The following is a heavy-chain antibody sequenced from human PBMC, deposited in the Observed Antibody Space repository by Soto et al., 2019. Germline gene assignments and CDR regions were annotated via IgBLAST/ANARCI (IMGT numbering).Heavy chain of an antibody. Sequence: GGSLRLSCAASGFTFSGSAMHWVRQASGKGLEWVGRIRSKANSYATAYAASVKGRFTISRDDSKNTAYLQMNSLKTEDTAVYYCWRVKNIVVVPHAGYYYYGMDVWGQGTTVTVSS. CDR1: GFTFSGSA. CDR2: IRSKANSYAT. D-gene: IGHD2-2*01. J-gene: IGHJ6*02. V-gene: IGHV3-73*01. CDR3: WRVKNIVVVPHAGYYYYGMDV.